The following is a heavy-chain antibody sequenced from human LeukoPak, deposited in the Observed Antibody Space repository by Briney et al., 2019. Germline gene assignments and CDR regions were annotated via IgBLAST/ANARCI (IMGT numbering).Heavy chain of an antibody. CDR3: ARGPTGSGAFDI. D-gene: IGHD7-27*01. Sequence: SETLSLTCTVSGGSITSGAYFWGWVRQPPGEGLEWLGTFYYSGSTYYNPSLRSRVTMSVDTSMNQFSLKLNSVTAADTAIYYCARGPTGSGAFDIWGQGTMVTVSS. CDR2: FYYSGST. V-gene: IGHV4-39*01. J-gene: IGHJ3*02. CDR1: GGSITSGAYF.